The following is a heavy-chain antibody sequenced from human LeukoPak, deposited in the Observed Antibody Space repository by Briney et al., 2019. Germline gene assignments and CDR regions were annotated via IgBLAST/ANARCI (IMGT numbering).Heavy chain of an antibody. CDR1: GYTFTSYG. CDR3: ARAPMIDFWSGYLTPLGDY. V-gene: IGHV1-18*01. D-gene: IGHD3-3*01. CDR2: ISAHNGNT. Sequence: ASVKVSCKASGYTFTSYGISWVRQAPGQGLEWMGWISAHNGNTNYAQKLQGRVTMTTDTSTSTAYMELRSLRSDDTAVYYCARAPMIDFWSGYLTPLGDYWGQGTLVTVSS. J-gene: IGHJ4*02.